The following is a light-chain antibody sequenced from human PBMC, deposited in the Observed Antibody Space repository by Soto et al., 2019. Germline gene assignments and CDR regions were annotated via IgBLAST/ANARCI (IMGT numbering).Light chain of an antibody. Sequence: EIVLTQSPGTLSLSPGESATHSCRATQSVSATYLAWYQQKPGQAPRLLIYAASSRATDIPDRFSGSGSGTDFTLAISRLEPEDFAVYWCQHYGTSTRTFGQGTKVDIK. CDR2: AAS. V-gene: IGKV3-20*01. J-gene: IGKJ1*01. CDR1: QSVSATY. CDR3: QHYGTSTRT.